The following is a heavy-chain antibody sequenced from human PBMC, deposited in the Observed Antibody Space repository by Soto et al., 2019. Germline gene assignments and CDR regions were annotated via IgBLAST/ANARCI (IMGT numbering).Heavy chain of an antibody. J-gene: IGHJ3*02. CDR2: ISAYNGNT. CDR1: GYTFTSYG. Sequence: ASVKVSCKASGYTFTSYGISWVRQAPGQGLEWMGWISAYNGNTNYAQKLQGRVTMTTDTSTSTAYMELSSLRSEDTAVYYCARRVVAAILDAFDIWGQGTMVTVSS. V-gene: IGHV1-18*01. D-gene: IGHD2-15*01. CDR3: ARRVVAAILDAFDI.